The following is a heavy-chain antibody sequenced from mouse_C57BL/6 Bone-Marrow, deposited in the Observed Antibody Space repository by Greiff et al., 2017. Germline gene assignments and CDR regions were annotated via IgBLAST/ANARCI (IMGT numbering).Heavy chain of an antibody. V-gene: IGHV1-80*01. J-gene: IGHJ3*01. CDR3: ARPMVTTGFAY. CDR2: IYPGDGDT. D-gene: IGHD2-2*01. Sequence: QVQLKESGAELVKPGASAKISCKASGYAFSSYWMNWVKQRPGKGLEWIGQIYPGDGDTNYNGKFKGKATLTADKSSSTAYMQLSSLTSEDSAVYFCARPMVTTGFAYWGQGTLVTVSA. CDR1: GYAFSSYW.